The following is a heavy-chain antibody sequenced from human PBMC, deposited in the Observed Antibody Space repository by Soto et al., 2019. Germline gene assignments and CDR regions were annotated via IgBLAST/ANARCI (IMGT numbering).Heavy chain of an antibody. J-gene: IGHJ4*02. V-gene: IGHV3-23*01. D-gene: IGHD3-16*01. CDR3: IKEAPGHSYARL. Sequence: SGGSLRLSCAASGFLSSNYAMGWVRQAPGTGLEWVSGISDSGVNTYYADSVKGRFTISRDNSKNALYLEMKSLRAGDTAVYHCIKEAPGHSYARLWGRGTPVTVSS. CDR2: ISDSGVNT. CDR1: GFLSSNYA.